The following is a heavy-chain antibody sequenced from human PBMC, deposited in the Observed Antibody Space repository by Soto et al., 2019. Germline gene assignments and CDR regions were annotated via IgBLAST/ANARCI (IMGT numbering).Heavy chain of an antibody. CDR3: ARGRHDSYDSWSGEDAFDI. V-gene: IGHV3-30*03. CDR2: ISYDGSNK. Sequence: GGSLRLSCAASGFTFSSYGMHWVRQAPCKGLEWVAVISYDGSNKYYADSVKGRFTISRDNSKNTLYLQMNSLRSEDTAVYYCARGRHDSYDSWSGEDAFDIWGQATMVTVSS. J-gene: IGHJ3*02. D-gene: IGHD3-3*01. CDR1: GFTFSSYG.